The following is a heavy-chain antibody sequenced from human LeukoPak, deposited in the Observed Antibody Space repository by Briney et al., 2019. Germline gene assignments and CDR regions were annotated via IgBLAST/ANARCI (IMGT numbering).Heavy chain of an antibody. V-gene: IGHV4-34*01. CDR3: AGIAVAGRNY. CDR1: GGSFSGYY. D-gene: IGHD6-19*01. J-gene: IGHJ4*02. CDR2: INHSGST. Sequence: SETLSLTCAVYGGSFSGYYWSWIRQPPGKGLEWIGEINHSGSTNYNPSLKSRVTISVDTSKNQFSLKLSSVTAADTAVYYCAGIAVAGRNYWGQGTLVTVSS.